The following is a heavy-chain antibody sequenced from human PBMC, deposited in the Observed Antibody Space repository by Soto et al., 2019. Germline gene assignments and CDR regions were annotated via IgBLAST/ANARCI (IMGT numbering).Heavy chain of an antibody. CDR2: ISGYNGNT. CDR3: XXXXXXXXXXX. Sequence: QVQLVQSGAEVKKPGASVKVSCKASGYTFTSYGISWVRQAPGQGLEWMGWISGYNGNTKYAQKLQGRVTMTTDTSTSTXXXXXXXXXXXXXXXXXXXXXXXXXXXXXWGQGTLVTVSS. CDR1: GYTFTSYG. V-gene: IGHV1-18*01. J-gene: IGHJ4*02.